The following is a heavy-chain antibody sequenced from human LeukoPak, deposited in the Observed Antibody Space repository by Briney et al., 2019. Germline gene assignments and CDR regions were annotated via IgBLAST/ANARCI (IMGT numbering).Heavy chain of an antibody. Sequence: GGSLRLSCAASGFTFSSYWMSWVRQAPGKGLEWVSTISGNGGSTYYADSVKGRFTISRDNSKNTLFLQMNSLRAEDTAVYYCAKAFSSSWFHGEYFQHWGQGTLVTVSS. CDR2: ISGNGGST. CDR3: AKAFSSSWFHGEYFQH. CDR1: GFTFSSYW. J-gene: IGHJ1*01. D-gene: IGHD6-13*01. V-gene: IGHV3-23*01.